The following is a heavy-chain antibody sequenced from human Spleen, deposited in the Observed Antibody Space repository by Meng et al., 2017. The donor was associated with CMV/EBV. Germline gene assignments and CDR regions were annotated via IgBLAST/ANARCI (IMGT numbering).Heavy chain of an antibody. CDR3: ARLQQQVVRGAGSWFDP. D-gene: IGHD6-13*01. J-gene: IGHJ5*02. V-gene: IGHV4-59*01. CDR1: GGSISSYY. CDR2: IYDSGRT. Sequence: SETLSLTCTASGGSISSYYWSWIRQTPGKGLEWIGYIYDSGRTNYKPSLKSRVTISLDTSKNQFSLKLTSMTAADTAVYYCARLQQQVVRGAGSWFDPWGQGTLVTVSS.